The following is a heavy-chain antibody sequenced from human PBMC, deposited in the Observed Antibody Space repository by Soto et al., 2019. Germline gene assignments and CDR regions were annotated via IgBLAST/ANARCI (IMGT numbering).Heavy chain of an antibody. D-gene: IGHD1-26*01. J-gene: IGHJ4*02. CDR1: GFSLSTSGVG. V-gene: IGHV2-5*01. CDR2: IYWNDDK. CDR3: AHIPPQWEPQYYFDY. Sequence: QITLKESGPTLVKPTQTLTLTCTFSGFSLSTSGVGVGWIRQPPGKALEWLALIYWNDDKRYSPSLKSRLTITKDTSKNQVVLTMTNMDPVDTATYYCAHIPPQWEPQYYFDYWGQGTLVTVSS.